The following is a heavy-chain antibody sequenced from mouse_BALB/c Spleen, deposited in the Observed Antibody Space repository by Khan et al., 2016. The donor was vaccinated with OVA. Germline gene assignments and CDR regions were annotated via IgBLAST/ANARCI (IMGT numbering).Heavy chain of an antibody. J-gene: IGHJ2*01. CDR3: ARRGLRWDFDY. CDR1: GYTFINYW. Sequence: VKLLESGAELAKPGASVKMSCKASGYTFINYWILWVKQRPGQGLEWIGYINPSTGYTEYNQNFKDKATLTADKSSSTAYMHLSSLTSEDSAVYYCARRGLRWDFDYWGQGTTLTVSS. D-gene: IGHD1-1*01. CDR2: INPSTGYT. V-gene: IGHV1-7*01.